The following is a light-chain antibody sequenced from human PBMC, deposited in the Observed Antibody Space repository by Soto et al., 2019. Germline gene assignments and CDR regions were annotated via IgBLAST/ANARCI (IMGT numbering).Light chain of an antibody. J-gene: IGKJ1*01. V-gene: IGKV3-20*01. CDR1: QSLSSSY. Sequence: IVLTQSPGTLSLSLGERATLSCRASQSLSSSYLAWYHQKPGQAPRLLIYGASSRATGIPDRISGSGSGTDFTLTISRLEPEDFAVYYCQHFGSSPPEAFGQGTKVEIK. CDR3: QHFGSSPPEA. CDR2: GAS.